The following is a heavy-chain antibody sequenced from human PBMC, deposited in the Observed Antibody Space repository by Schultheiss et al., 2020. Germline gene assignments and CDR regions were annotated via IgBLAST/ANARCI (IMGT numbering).Heavy chain of an antibody. Sequence: SQTLSLTCTVSGGSISSSSYYWGWIRQPPGKGLEWIGYIYYSGSTYSNPSLKSRVTISIDTSKNQFSLKLSSVTAADTAVYYCARDGHTTGSNYSDYWGQGTLVTVSS. CDR2: IYYSGST. CDR1: GGSISSSSYY. J-gene: IGHJ4*02. D-gene: IGHD2/OR15-2a*01. CDR3: ARDGHTTGSNYSDY. V-gene: IGHV4-39*07.